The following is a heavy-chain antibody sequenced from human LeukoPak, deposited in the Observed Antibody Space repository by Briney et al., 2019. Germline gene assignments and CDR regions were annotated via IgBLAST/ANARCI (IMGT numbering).Heavy chain of an antibody. D-gene: IGHD3-22*01. CDR1: GGSISSSSYY. CDR2: IYYSVST. Sequence: PSETLSLTCTVSGGSISSSSYYWGWIRQPPGKGLEWIGNIYYSVSTYYNPSLKSRVTISVDTSKNQFSLKLSSVTAADTAVYYCATSLYDSSGGLDYWGQGTLVTVSS. V-gene: IGHV4-39*07. J-gene: IGHJ4*02. CDR3: ATSLYDSSGGLDY.